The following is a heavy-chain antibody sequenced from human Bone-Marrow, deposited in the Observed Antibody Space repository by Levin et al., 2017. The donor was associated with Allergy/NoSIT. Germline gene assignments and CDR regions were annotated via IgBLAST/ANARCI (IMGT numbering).Heavy chain of an antibody. J-gene: IGHJ4*02. CDR1: GFTLSQYD. V-gene: IGHV3-48*03. Sequence: GGSLRLSCVASGFTLSQYDMIWVRQSPGKGLEWLSTISNTGTTVSFADSVKGRFTVSRDNTKKSLFLEMNSLRADDTAIYYCARYRVGGGAYFFDYWGQGTLVTVSS. CDR2: ISNTGTTV. D-gene: IGHD4-23*01. CDR3: ARYRVGGGAYFFDY.